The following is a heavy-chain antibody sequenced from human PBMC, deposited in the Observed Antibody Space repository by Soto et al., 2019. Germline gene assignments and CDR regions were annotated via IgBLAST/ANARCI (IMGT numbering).Heavy chain of an antibody. J-gene: IGHJ4*02. CDR1: GFTFSSYG. V-gene: IGHV3-30*18. D-gene: IGHD3-3*01. Sequence: QVQLVESGGGVVQPGGSLRLSCAASGFTFSSYGMHWVRQAPGKGLEWVAVISYDGSNKYYADSVKGRFTISRDNSKNTLYLQMNSLRAEDTAVYYCAKDKAGLITIYYFDYWGQGTLVTVSS. CDR2: ISYDGSNK. CDR3: AKDKAGLITIYYFDY.